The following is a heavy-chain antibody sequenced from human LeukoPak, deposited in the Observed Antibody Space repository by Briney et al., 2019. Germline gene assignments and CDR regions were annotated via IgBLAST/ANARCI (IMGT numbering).Heavy chain of an antibody. CDR2: ISGSGGST. V-gene: IGHV3-23*01. D-gene: IGHD3-3*02. J-gene: IGHJ4*02. CDR1: GFTFSSYA. CDR3: AKVHHFWSGYFGN. Sequence: GGSLRLSCAASGFTFSSYAMSWVRQAPGKGLEWVSAISGSGGSTYYADAVEGRVTISRDNSTTTLYLQMNSLSAADTAVYSCAKVHHFWSGYFGNWGQGTLVTVSS.